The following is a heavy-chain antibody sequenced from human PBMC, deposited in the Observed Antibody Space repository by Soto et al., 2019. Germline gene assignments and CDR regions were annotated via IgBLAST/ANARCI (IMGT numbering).Heavy chain of an antibody. CDR2: INHSGST. J-gene: IGHJ5*02. Sequence: PSETLSLTCAVYGGSFSGYYWSWIRQPPGKGLEWIGEINHSGSTNHNPSLKSRVTISVDTSKNQFSLKLGSVTAADTAVYYCARGSRCSGGSCYSGLTNWFDPWGQGTLVTVSS. D-gene: IGHD2-15*01. CDR1: GGSFSGYY. CDR3: ARGSRCSGGSCYSGLTNWFDP. V-gene: IGHV4-34*01.